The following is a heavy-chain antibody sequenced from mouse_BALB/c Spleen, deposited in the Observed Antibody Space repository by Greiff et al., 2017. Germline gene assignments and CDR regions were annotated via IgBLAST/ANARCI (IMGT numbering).Heavy chain of an antibody. CDR1: GFSLTSYG. V-gene: IGHV2-2*02. J-gene: IGHJ3*01. D-gene: IGHD2-14*01. CDR3: ARGGYRYPFAY. CDR2: IWSGGST. Sequence: VKLVESGPGLVQPSQSLSITCTVSGFSLTSYGVHWVRQSPGKGLEWLGVIWSGGSTDYNAAFISRLSISKDNSKSQVFFKMNSLQANDTAIYYCARGGYRYPFAYWGQGTLVTVSA.